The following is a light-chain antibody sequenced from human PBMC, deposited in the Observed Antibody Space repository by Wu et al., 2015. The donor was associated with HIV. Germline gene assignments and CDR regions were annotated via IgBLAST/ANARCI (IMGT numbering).Light chain of an antibody. CDR1: QDVNIW. J-gene: IGKJ4*01. CDR2: RAS. CDR3: QQANVYPPT. V-gene: IGKV1D-12*01. Sequence: DIQMTQSPSSVSASVGDRVTVACRASQDVNIWLAWYQQKPGLAPKLLIYRASTLQSGVPSRFSGSGSGTELTLTITSLQPEDFATYYCQQANVYPPTFGGGTNVGIK.